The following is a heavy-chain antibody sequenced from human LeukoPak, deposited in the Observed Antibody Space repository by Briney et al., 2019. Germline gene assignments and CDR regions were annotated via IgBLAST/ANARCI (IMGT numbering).Heavy chain of an antibody. V-gene: IGHV1-2*02. J-gene: IGHJ4*02. CDR1: GYTFTSYD. D-gene: IGHD2-2*01. Sequence: ASVKVSCKASGYTFTSYDINWVRQATGQGLEWMGWINPNSGGTNYAQKFQGRVTMTRDTSISTAYMELSRLRSDDTAVYYCARYGVVVPAAMFDYWGQGTLVTVSS. CDR2: INPNSGGT. CDR3: ARYGVVVPAAMFDY.